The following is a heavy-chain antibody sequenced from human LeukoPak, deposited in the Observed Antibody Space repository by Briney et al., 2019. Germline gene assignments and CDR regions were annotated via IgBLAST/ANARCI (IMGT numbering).Heavy chain of an antibody. D-gene: IGHD2-2*01. CDR1: GGSLSSHY. Sequence: PSETLSLTCSVSGGSLSSHYWSWIRQPPGKGLKLIGHIHDTGSTFYNPSLRGRVTISLDTSNNQFSLKLTSMTAADTAVYYCARFSSGCSTSSCYLTYWGKGTLVTVS. J-gene: IGHJ4*02. CDR2: IHDTGST. V-gene: IGHV4-59*11. CDR3: ARFSSGCSTSSCYLTY.